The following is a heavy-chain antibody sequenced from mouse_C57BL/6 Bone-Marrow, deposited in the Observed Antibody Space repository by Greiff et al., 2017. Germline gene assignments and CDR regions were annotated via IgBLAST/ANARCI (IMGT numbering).Heavy chain of an antibody. CDR3: ARRGGNYGFAY. J-gene: IGHJ3*01. CDR2: IYPGGGYT. Sequence: VQLQQSGAELVRPGTSVKMSCKASGYTFTNYWIGWAKQRPGHGLEWIGDIYPGGGYTNYNEKFKGKATLTADKSSSTAYMQFSSLTSEDSAIYYCARRGGNYGFAYWGQVTLVTVSA. D-gene: IGHD2-1*01. CDR1: GYTFTNYW. V-gene: IGHV1-63*01.